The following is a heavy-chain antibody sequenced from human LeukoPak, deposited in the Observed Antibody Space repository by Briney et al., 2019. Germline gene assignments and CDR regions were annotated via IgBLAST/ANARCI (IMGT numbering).Heavy chain of an antibody. CDR3: ARDDHYNYYYMDV. J-gene: IGHJ6*03. V-gene: IGHV3-48*01. Sequence: GGSLRLSCAASEFIFSTYSMNCVRQAPGKGLEWVSYISSSSSTIYYADSVKGRFTISRDNAENSLYLQMNSLGAEDTAVYYCARDDHYNYYYMDVWGKGTTVTVSS. CDR1: EFIFSTYS. CDR2: ISSSSSTI.